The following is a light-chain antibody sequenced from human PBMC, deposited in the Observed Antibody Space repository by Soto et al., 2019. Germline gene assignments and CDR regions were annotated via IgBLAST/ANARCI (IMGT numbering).Light chain of an antibody. CDR2: DTS. J-gene: IGKJ4*01. Sequence: EIVMTQSPASLSVYPGERATLSCRASQSVDIYLAWYQQRPGQAPRLLIYDTSIRAPGIPATFSGSGSGTEVTLHISSLQSEDVAVYYCQQYNDWPPITFGGGTKVQIK. V-gene: IGKV3-15*01. CDR3: QQYNDWPPIT. CDR1: QSVDIY.